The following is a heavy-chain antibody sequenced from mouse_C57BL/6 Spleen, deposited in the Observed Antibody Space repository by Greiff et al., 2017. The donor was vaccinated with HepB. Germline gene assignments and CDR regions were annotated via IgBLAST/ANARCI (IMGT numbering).Heavy chain of an antibody. CDR3: ARGKGYDGYYVWYSDV. V-gene: IGHV3-6*01. CDR2: ISYDGSN. CDR1: GYSITSGYY. Sequence: EVQLVESGPGLVKPSQSLSLTCSVTGYSITSGYYWNWIRQFPGNKLEWMGYISYDGSNNYNPSLKNRISITRDTSKNQFFLKLNSVTTEDTATYYCARGKGYDGYYVWYSDVWGTGTTVTVSS. J-gene: IGHJ1*03. D-gene: IGHD2-3*01.